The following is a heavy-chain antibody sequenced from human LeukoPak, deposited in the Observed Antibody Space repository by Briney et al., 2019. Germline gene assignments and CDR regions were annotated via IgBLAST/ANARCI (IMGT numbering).Heavy chain of an antibody. CDR3: AREIPDVLRFLEWLGYGMDV. Sequence: GASVKVSCKASGYTLTDYYMHWVRQAPGQGLEWMGIINPSGGSTSYAQKFQGRVTMTRDTSTSTVYMELSSLRSEDTAVYYCAREIPDVLRFLEWLGYGMDVWGQGTTVTVSS. V-gene: IGHV1-46*01. D-gene: IGHD3-3*01. J-gene: IGHJ6*02. CDR1: GYTLTDYY. CDR2: INPSGGST.